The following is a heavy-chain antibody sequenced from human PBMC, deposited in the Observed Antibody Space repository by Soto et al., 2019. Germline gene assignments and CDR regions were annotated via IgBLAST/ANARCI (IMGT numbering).Heavy chain of an antibody. CDR3: ARDPTISGVAGQYYYGMDV. Sequence: ASVKVSCKASGYTFTSYYMHWVRQAPGQGLEWMGIINPSGGSTSYAQKFQGRVTMTRDTSTSTVYMELSSLRSEDTAVYYCARDPTISGVAGQYYYGMDVWGQGTTVTVSS. J-gene: IGHJ6*02. D-gene: IGHD3-3*01. V-gene: IGHV1-46*01. CDR1: GYTFTSYY. CDR2: INPSGGST.